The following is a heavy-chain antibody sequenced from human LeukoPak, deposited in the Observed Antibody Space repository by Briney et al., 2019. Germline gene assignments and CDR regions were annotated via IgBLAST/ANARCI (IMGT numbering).Heavy chain of an antibody. D-gene: IGHD6-19*01. J-gene: IGHJ4*02. V-gene: IGHV1-69*13. CDR3: ARDSAGQWLTYYFDY. Sequence: SVKVSCKASGGTFSSYAFSWVRQAPGQGLEWMGGIIPIFGTTYYAQKYQGRVTITADESTSTVYMELSSLTSEDTAIYYCARDSAGQWLTYYFDYWGQGTLVTVSS. CDR2: IIPIFGTT. CDR1: GGTFSSYA.